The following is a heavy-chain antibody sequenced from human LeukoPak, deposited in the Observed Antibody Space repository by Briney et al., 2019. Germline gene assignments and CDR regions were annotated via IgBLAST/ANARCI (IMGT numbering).Heavy chain of an antibody. CDR1: GFTFDDYA. CDR2: ISWNSGSI. J-gene: IGHJ4*02. V-gene: IGHV3-9*01. CDR3: AKDDGYSSSWYDY. D-gene: IGHD6-13*01. Sequence: GRSLRLSCAASGFTFDDYAMHWVRQAPGKGLESVSGISWNSGSIGYADSVKGRFTISRDNAKNSLYLQMNSLRAEDTALYYCAKDDGYSSSWYDYWGQGTLVTVSS.